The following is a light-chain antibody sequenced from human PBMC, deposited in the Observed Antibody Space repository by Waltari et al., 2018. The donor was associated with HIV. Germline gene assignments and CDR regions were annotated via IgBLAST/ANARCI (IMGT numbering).Light chain of an antibody. CDR3: SSYGDNIRVL. CDR2: EVT. Sequence: QSALTQPPSASGSLGQSATISPTAPSRAIAAHDSVSSFQQHPHSAPKLLLYEVTKRPSGGPDRCSGSRSGDTAFLSVSGIQPDDSAAYFCSSYGDNIRVLFGGGTNLTVL. CDR1: SRAIAAHDS. V-gene: IGLV2-8*01. J-gene: IGLJ2*01.